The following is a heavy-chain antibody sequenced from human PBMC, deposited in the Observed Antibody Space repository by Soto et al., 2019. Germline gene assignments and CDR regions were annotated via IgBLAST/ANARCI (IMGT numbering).Heavy chain of an antibody. D-gene: IGHD1-1*01. CDR2: ISYEGSNT. J-gene: IGHJ6*02. V-gene: IGHV3-30-3*01. CDR3: ARVTPGNNLYYFSGLDF. Sequence: GGSLSLSFVASGFTFDTYGIHWVRQVPGKGLQWVALISYEGSNTYYADSVRGRFIISRDNSKNTLYLQMNTLRPEDTGVYYCARVTPGNNLYYFSGLDFWGQGTSVTVSS. CDR1: GFTFDTYG.